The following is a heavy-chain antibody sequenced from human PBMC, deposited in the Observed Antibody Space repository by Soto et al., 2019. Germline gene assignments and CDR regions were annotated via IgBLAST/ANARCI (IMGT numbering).Heavy chain of an antibody. J-gene: IGHJ6*02. Sequence: PGGSLRLSCAASGFTLSSYSMDWVRQAPGKGLEWLSFISSSGNTKNYADSVQGRFTISRDNAKNSLFLQMNSLRDEDTAVYYCARDRGDFYDSSGYYYYGMDVWGHGTTVTVSS. V-gene: IGHV3-48*02. CDR3: ARDRGDFYDSSGYYYYGMDV. CDR1: GFTLSSYS. D-gene: IGHD3-22*01. CDR2: ISSSGNTK.